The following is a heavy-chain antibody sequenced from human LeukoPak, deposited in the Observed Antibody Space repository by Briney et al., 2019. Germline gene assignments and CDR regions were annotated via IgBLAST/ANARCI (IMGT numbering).Heavy chain of an antibody. Sequence: PGGSLRLSCTGTGFTFGDYAMTWFRQTPGKGLEWVGFIRAKAYGGTTEYAASMKSRFIVSRDDSKGIAYLQMNGLETEDTAVYYCSAGGAVPGMVYFKHWGQGTLVTVSS. V-gene: IGHV3-49*03. CDR2: IRAKAYGGTT. J-gene: IGHJ1*01. CDR3: SAGGAVPGMVYFKH. CDR1: GFTFGDYA. D-gene: IGHD6-19*01.